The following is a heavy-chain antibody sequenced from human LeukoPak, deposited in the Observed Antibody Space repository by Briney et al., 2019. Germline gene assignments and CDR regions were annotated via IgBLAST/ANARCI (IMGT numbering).Heavy chain of an antibody. V-gene: IGHV4-61*02. CDR2: IYTSGST. CDR1: GGSISSGSYY. J-gene: IGHJ2*01. Sequence: PSETLSLTCTVSGGSISSGSYYWSWIRQPAGKGLEWIGRIYTSGSTNYNPSLKSRVTISVDTSKNQFSLKLSSVTAADTAVYYCARGGRGYSYEWYFDLWGRGTLVTVSS. CDR3: ARGGRGYSYEWYFDL. D-gene: IGHD5-18*01.